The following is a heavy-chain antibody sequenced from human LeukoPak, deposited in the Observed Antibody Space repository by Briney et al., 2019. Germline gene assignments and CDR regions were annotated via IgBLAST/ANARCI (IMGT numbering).Heavy chain of an antibody. CDR2: ISSSSSTI. CDR1: GFTFSSHS. J-gene: IGHJ3*02. CDR3: TRDHHRRHYDSQARNTFDI. V-gene: IGHV3-48*01. Sequence: GGSLRLSCAASGFTFSSHSMAWVRQAPGKGLEWVSYISSSSSTIYYADSVRGRFTISRDNAKNSLYLQMNSLRAEDTAVYYCTRDHHRRHYDSQARNTFDIWGQGTMVTVSS. D-gene: IGHD3-22*01.